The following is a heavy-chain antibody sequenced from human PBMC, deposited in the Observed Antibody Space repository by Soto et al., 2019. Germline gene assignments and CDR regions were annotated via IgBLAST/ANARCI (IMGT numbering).Heavy chain of an antibody. CDR1: GGSVNGYY. Sequence: PSETVSLTCAVYGGSVNGYYWNWIRQPPGKGLEWIGEINHTGGTHYNPSLKSRVTMSVDTSKNQFSLRLSSVTAADTAIYYCATRITVFGLLIPPFDPWGQGTQVTVPS. V-gene: IGHV4-34*01. CDR2: INHTGGT. D-gene: IGHD3-3*01. J-gene: IGHJ5*02. CDR3: ATRITVFGLLIPPFDP.